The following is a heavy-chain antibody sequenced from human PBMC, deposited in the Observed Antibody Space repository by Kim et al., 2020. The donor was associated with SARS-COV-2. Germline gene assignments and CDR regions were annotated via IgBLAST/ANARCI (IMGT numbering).Heavy chain of an antibody. Sequence: SETLSLTCAVYGGSFSGYYWSWIRQPPGKGLEWIGEINHSGSTNYNPSLKSRVTISVDTSKNQFSLKLSSVTAADTAVYYCASQYYDFWSGFPHYFDYW. CDR2: INHSGST. J-gene: IGHJ4*01. D-gene: IGHD3-3*01. CDR1: GGSFSGYY. CDR3: ASQYYDFWSGFPHYFDY. V-gene: IGHV4-34*01.